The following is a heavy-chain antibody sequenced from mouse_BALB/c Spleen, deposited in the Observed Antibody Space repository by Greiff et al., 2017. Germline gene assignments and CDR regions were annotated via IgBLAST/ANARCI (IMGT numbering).Heavy chain of an antibody. CDR1: GYSFTSYY. CDR2: IFPGSGNT. D-gene: IGHD1-1*01. V-gene: IGHV1-66*01. Sequence: VQLQQSGPELVKPGASVKISCKSSGYSFTSYYIHWVKQRPGQGLEWIGCIFPGSGNTMYNEKFKGKATLTADTSSSTAYMQLSSLTSEDSAVYFCACYDYWGRGTTLTVSS. CDR3: ACYDY. J-gene: IGHJ2*01.